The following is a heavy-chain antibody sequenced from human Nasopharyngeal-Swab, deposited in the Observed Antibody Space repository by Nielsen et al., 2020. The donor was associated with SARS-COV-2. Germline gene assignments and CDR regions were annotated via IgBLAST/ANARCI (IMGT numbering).Heavy chain of an antibody. CDR1: GETFSGYH. J-gene: IGHJ4*02. CDR2: ISSSSSTI. CDR3: ARTDVGAAGYYFDY. V-gene: IGHV3-48*02. Sequence: ETLSLTCAVYGETFSGYHWTWVRQAPGKGLEWVSYISSSSSTIYYADSVKGRFTISRDNAKNSLYLQMNSLRDEDTAVYYCARTDVGAAGYYFDYWGQGTLVTVSS. D-gene: IGHD1-26*01.